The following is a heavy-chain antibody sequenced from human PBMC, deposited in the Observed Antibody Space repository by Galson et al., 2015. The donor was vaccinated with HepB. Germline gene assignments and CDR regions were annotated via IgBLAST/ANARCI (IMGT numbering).Heavy chain of an antibody. J-gene: IGHJ6*02. Sequence: SLRLSCAASGFTFSDYYMSWLRQAPGKGLDWVSYISSSGSAIYSADSVKGRFTISRDNAKNSLYLQMNSLRAEDTAVYYCAGGLGITETRADYYYGMDVWGQGTTVTVSS. V-gene: IGHV3-11*01. CDR2: ISSSGSAI. CDR1: GFTFSDYY. D-gene: IGHD1-20*01. CDR3: AGGLGITETRADYYYGMDV.